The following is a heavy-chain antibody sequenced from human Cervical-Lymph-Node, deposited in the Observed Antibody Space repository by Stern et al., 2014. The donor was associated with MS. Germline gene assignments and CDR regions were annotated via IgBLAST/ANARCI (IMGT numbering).Heavy chain of an antibody. V-gene: IGHV4-61*02. J-gene: IGHJ4*02. CDR2: VYASGSP. CDR3: ARDFDT. Sequence: QVQLQQSGPGLVKPSQTLSLTCTVSGGSISSGRYYWNWIRQPAGKGLECIGRVYASGSPDYNPSLKSRVTISIDTSKHQFSLKLSSVTAADTAVYYCARDFDTWGQGTLVTVSS. CDR1: GGSISSGRYY.